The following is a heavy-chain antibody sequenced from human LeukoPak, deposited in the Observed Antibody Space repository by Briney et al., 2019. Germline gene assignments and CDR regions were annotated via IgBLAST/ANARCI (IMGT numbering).Heavy chain of an antibody. D-gene: IGHD3-10*01. V-gene: IGHV4-34*01. CDR1: GGSFSGYY. Sequence: SETLSLTCAVYGGSFSGYYCSWIRQPPGKGLEWIGEINHSGSTNYNPSLKSRVTISVDTSKNQFSLKLSSVTAADTAVYYCARRQPPNYYGSGSPYYYYYYMDVWGKGTTVTVSS. CDR3: ARRQPPNYYGSGSPYYYYYYMDV. CDR2: INHSGST. J-gene: IGHJ6*03.